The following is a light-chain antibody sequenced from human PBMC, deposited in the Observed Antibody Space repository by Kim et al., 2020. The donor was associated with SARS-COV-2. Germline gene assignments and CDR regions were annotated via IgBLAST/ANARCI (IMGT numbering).Light chain of an antibody. J-gene: IGKJ2*01. CDR2: AAS. CDR1: QRIRRC. CDR3: QQANSFPYT. Sequence: ASVGDRFTINGRASQRIRRCLAWYQQKTGKASTLLIFAASTLQAGVPSRFSGSGSGTDFTLTIRSLQPEDSATYFCQQANSFPYTFGQGTKLEI. V-gene: IGKV1-12*01.